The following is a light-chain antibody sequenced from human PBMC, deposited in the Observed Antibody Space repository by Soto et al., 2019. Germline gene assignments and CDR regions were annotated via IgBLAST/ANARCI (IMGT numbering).Light chain of an antibody. J-gene: IGKJ3*01. CDR2: EAS. CDR1: QDISDK. CDR3: QQYSNLPFT. V-gene: IGKV1-33*01. Sequence: DIQMTQSPSSLSASVGDRVTITCQASQDISDKLNWYQQKSGKPPNLLIYEASNLELGVPSRFSGSASGTDFTFTISSLQPEDYGTYYCQQYSNLPFTFGPGTIFDIK.